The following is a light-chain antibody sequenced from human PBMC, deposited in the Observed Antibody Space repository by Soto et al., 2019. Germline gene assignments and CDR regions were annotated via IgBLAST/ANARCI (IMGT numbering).Light chain of an antibody. J-gene: IGKJ5*01. CDR3: QQYDNLPVT. CDR1: QDISNS. CDR2: DAS. Sequence: DIQMTQSTSSLSASLGDRVTITCEAGQDISNSLNWYQHKPGKAPKLLIYDASSLETGVPSRFGGSGYGTDFTLTISSLQTEDIATYYCQQYDNLPVTFGQGTRLEIK. V-gene: IGKV1-33*01.